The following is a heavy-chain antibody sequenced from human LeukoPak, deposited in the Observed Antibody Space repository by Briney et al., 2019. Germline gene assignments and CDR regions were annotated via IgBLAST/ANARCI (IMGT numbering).Heavy chain of an antibody. V-gene: IGHV3-23*01. Sequence: GGSLRLSCAASGFTFSTFAMIWVRQPPGKGLEWVSSIFPSGGEIHYADSVRGRFTISRDNSKSTLSLQMNSLRAEDTAVYYCAKVRYSSGWVFDYWGQGTLVTVSS. CDR2: IFPSGGEI. D-gene: IGHD6-19*01. J-gene: IGHJ4*02. CDR3: AKVRYSSGWVFDY. CDR1: GFTFSTFA.